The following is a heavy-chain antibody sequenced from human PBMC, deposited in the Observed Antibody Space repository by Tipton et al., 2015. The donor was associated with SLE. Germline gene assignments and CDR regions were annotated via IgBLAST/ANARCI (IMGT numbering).Heavy chain of an antibody. D-gene: IGHD3-16*01. J-gene: IGHJ2*01. CDR3: ARIYDYVWARYFDL. V-gene: IGHV4-34*01. CDR2: INHSGST. Sequence: TLSLTCAVYGGSFSGYYWSWIRQPPGKGLEWIGEINHSGSTNYNPSLKSRVTISVDTSKNQFSLKLTSVTAADTAVYYCARIYDYVWARYFDLWGRGTLVTISS. CDR1: GGSFSGYY.